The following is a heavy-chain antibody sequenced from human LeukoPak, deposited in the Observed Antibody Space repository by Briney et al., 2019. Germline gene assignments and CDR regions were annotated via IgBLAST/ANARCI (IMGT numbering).Heavy chain of an antibody. CDR3: ADLWFGGNAEYDAFDI. Sequence: GGSLRLSCAASGFTFSSYSMNWVRQAPGRGLEWVSYISSSSSTIYYADSVKGRFTISRDNAKNSLYLQMNSLRAEDTAVYYCADLWFGGNAEYDAFDIWGQGTMVTVSS. CDR2: ISSSSSTI. J-gene: IGHJ3*02. CDR1: GFTFSSYS. D-gene: IGHD3-10*01. V-gene: IGHV3-48*01.